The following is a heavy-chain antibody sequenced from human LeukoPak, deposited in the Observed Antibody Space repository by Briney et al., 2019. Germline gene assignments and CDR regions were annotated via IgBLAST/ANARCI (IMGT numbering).Heavy chain of an antibody. CDR2: IIPIFGTA. V-gene: IGHV1-69*05. J-gene: IGHJ4*02. CDR3: ARQYSSSSYLDY. D-gene: IGHD6-6*01. CDR1: GGTFSSYA. Sequence: PVASVKVSCKASGGTFSSYAISWVRQAPGQGLEWMGGIIPIFGTANYAQKFQGRVTITTDESTSTAYMELSSLRSEDTAVYYCARQYSSSSYLDYWGQGTLVTVSS.